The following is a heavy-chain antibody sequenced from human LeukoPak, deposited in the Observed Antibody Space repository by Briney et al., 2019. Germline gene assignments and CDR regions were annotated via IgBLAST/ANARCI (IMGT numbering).Heavy chain of an antibody. CDR3: ARFPRNSYYYYYMDV. V-gene: IGHV1-18*01. J-gene: IGHJ6*03. Sequence: ASVKVSCKASGYTFTSYGISWVRQAPGQGLEWMGWISAYNGNTNYAQKLQGRVTMTTDTSTSTAYMELRSLRSDDTAVYYCARFPRNSYYYYYMDVWGKGTTVTVSS. D-gene: IGHD1-14*01. CDR1: GYTFTSYG. CDR2: ISAYNGNT.